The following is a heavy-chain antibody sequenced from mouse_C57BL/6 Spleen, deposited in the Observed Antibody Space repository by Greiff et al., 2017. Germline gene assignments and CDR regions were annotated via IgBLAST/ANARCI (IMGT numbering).Heavy chain of an antibody. Sequence: DVMLVESGGGLVQPGGSLKLSCAASGFTFSDYYMYWVRQTPEKRLEWVAYISNGGGSTYYPDTVKGRFTISRDNAKNTLYLQMSRLKSEDTAMYYCARLLGLNYLDYWGQGTTLTVSS. V-gene: IGHV5-12*01. J-gene: IGHJ2*01. CDR3: ARLLGLNYLDY. CDR2: ISNGGGST. D-gene: IGHD4-1*01. CDR1: GFTFSDYY.